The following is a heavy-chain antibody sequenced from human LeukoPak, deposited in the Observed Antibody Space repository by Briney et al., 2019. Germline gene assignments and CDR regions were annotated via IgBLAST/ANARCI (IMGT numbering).Heavy chain of an antibody. Sequence: GGSLRLSCAASGFTFSSYAMSWVRQAPGKGLEWVSAISGSGGSTYYADSVKGRFTISRDNSKNTLYLQMNSLRAEDTAVYYCASLRFGELTFDYWGQGSLVIVSS. CDR1: GFTFSSYA. CDR2: ISGSGGST. J-gene: IGHJ4*02. D-gene: IGHD3-16*01. V-gene: IGHV3-23*01. CDR3: ASLRFGELTFDY.